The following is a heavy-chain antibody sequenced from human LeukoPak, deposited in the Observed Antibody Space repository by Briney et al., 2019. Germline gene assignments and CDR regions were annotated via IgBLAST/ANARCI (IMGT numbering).Heavy chain of an antibody. CDR2: ITSDGSNT. CDR1: GITFSSYW. Sequence: GGSLRLSCAASGITFSSYWMHWVRQAPGKGLVWVSRITSDGSNTNYADSVKGRFTISRDNAKNTLYLHMNSLRAEDTAVYYCARGGRIQLERRGYFDYWGQGALVTVSS. V-gene: IGHV3-74*01. CDR3: ARGGRIQLERRGYFDY. J-gene: IGHJ4*02. D-gene: IGHD1-1*01.